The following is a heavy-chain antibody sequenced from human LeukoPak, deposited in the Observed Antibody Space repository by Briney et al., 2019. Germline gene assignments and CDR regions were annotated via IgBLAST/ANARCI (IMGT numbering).Heavy chain of an antibody. CDR1: GYTLTELS. Sequence: ASVKVSCKVSGYTLTELSMHWVRQAPGKGLEWMGGFDPEDGETIYAQKFQGRVTMTEDTSTDTAYMELSSLRSEDTAVYFCATVHQNSRGWYLVDYWGQGTLVTVSS. V-gene: IGHV1-24*01. CDR2: FDPEDGET. D-gene: IGHD6-19*01. CDR3: ATVHQNSRGWYLVDY. J-gene: IGHJ4*02.